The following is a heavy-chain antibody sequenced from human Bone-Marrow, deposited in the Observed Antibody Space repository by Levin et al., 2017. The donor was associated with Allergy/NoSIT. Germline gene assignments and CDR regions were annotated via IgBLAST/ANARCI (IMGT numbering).Heavy chain of an antibody. CDR2: ISYDGSNK. D-gene: IGHD6-13*01. CDR1: GFTFSSYA. J-gene: IGHJ4*02. Sequence: GGSLRLSCAASGFTFSSYAMHWVRQAPGKGLEWVAVISYDGSNKYYADSVKGRFTISRDNSKNTLYLQMNSLRAEDTAVYYCARASRYSSSWYSYEYYFDYWGQGTLVTVSS. CDR3: ARASRYSSSWYSYEYYFDY. V-gene: IGHV3-30-3*01.